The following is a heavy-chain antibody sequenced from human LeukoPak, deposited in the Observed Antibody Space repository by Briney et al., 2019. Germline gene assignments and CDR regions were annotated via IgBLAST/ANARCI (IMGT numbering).Heavy chain of an antibody. J-gene: IGHJ4*02. CDR2: ISGSGGST. D-gene: IGHD3-10*01. V-gene: IGHV3-23*01. Sequence: GGSLRLSCAASGFTFSGYAMSWVRQAPGKGLEWGSAISGSGGSTYYADSVKGRFTISRDNSKNTLYLQMNSLRAEDTAVYYCAKDSDYYGSGSYYTAPHFDYWGQGTLVTVSS. CDR3: AKDSDYYGSGSYYTAPHFDY. CDR1: GFTFSGYA.